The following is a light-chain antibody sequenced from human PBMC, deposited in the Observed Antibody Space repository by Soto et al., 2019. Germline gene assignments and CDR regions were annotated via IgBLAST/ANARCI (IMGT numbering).Light chain of an antibody. CDR1: QSVSTRY. V-gene: IGKV3-20*01. CDR2: GAS. J-gene: IGKJ2*01. CDR3: HQFGSSPPAFT. Sequence: ESMLKQSPGTVSLSPGERATLSCRASQSVSTRYLAWYQQKPGQAPRLLIYGASIRATGIPDRFSGSGSGTDFTLTISRLEPEDFAVYYCHQFGSSPPAFTFGQGTKLEI.